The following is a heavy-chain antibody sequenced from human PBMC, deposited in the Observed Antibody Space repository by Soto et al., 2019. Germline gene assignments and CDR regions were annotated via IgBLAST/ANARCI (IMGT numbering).Heavy chain of an antibody. CDR3: ARDWDSSGYFWFDP. J-gene: IGHJ5*02. Sequence: EVQLVESGGGLVQPGGSLRLSCAASGFDFSFYSMNWVRQAPGKGLEWVAYVSSGGNTIYSADSVKGRFTISRDNAKNSLYLQMNNLRVEDTAVYYCARDWDSSGYFWFDPRGQGTLVTVSS. V-gene: IGHV3-48*04. CDR2: VSSGGNTI. CDR1: GFDFSFYS. D-gene: IGHD3-22*01.